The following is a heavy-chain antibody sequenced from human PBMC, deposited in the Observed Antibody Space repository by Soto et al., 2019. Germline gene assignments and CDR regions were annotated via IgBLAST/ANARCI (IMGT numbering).Heavy chain of an antibody. Sequence: GGSLRLSCAASGFTFSNAWMSWVRQAPGRGLEWVARIKSKTEGATRDFAAPVKGRFAISRDDSKNMMYLQMDSLKIEDSAVYYCTSGTGRSDFDYWGLGTLVTVSS. CDR1: GFTFSNAW. CDR2: IKSKTEGATR. D-gene: IGHD3-3*01. J-gene: IGHJ4*02. CDR3: TSGTGRSDFDY. V-gene: IGHV3-15*01.